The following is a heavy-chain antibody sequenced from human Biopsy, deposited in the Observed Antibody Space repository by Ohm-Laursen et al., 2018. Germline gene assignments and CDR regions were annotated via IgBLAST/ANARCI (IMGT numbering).Heavy chain of an antibody. CDR1: GFTFRSYA. CDR2: INQEGSDK. Sequence: SLRLSCTASGFTFRSYAMNWVRQAPGEGLEWVAKINQEGSDKYYADSEKGRFTISRDNVKNSLYLQMNSLRVEDTALYFCARLGELHGLWYFDFWGQGALVTVSS. CDR3: ARLGELHGLWYFDF. D-gene: IGHD2-21*01. V-gene: IGHV3-7*03. J-gene: IGHJ4*02.